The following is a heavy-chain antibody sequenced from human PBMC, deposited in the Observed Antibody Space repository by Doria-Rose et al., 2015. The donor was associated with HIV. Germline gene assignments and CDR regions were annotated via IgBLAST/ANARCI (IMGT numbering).Heavy chain of an antibody. J-gene: IGHJ4*02. D-gene: IGHD6-13*01. CDR3: ARIKSSRWYHKYYFDF. CDR1: GVSLSSPGMG. CDR2: NFSDDER. V-gene: IGHV2-26*01. Sequence: QVTLREPGPVLVKPTETLTLTCTVSGVSLSSPGMGVSWIRQPPGKDLEWLANNFSDDERTYKTSLKSRLTISRGTSKSQVVLTMTDMDPVDTATYYCARIKSSRWYHKYYFDFWGQGTLVIVSA.